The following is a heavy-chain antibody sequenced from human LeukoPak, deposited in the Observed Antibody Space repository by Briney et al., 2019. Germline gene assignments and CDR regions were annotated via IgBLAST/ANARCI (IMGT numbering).Heavy chain of an antibody. CDR3: ARVGPTDDYGDSHDAFDI. J-gene: IGHJ3*02. CDR2: IYYSGST. CDR1: GGSVSSSF. V-gene: IGHV4-59*02. D-gene: IGHD4-17*01. Sequence: SETLSLTCSVSGGSVSSSFWSWIRQPPGKGLEWIGHIYYSGSTNYNPSLKSRVTISVDTSKNHFSLKVTSVPAADTAVYYCARVGPTDDYGDSHDAFDIWGQGTLVAVSS.